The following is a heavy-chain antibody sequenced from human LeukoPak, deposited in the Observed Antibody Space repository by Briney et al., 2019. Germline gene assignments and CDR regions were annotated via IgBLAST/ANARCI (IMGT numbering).Heavy chain of an antibody. CDR1: GFTFRGYG. CDR3: ARAVSSASPASDI. V-gene: IGHV3-30*02. J-gene: IGHJ3*02. CDR2: IRYDGSNN. Sequence: PGGSLRLSCAASGFTFRGYGMHWVRQAPGKGLEWVAFIRYDGSNNDYADSVKGRFTISRDNSKNTLYLQMNSLRAEDTAVYYCARAVSSASPASDIWGQGTMVTVS. D-gene: IGHD6-19*01.